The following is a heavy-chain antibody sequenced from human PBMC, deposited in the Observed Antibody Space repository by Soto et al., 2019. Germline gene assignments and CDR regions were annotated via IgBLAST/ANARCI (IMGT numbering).Heavy chain of an antibody. Sequence: TLSLTCAVYGGSFSGYYWSWIRQPPGKGLEWIGEINHSGSTNYNPSLKSRVTISVDTSKNQFSLKLSSVTAADTAVYYCARGVGNYVLFYYYYYMDVWGKGTTVTVSS. J-gene: IGHJ6*03. V-gene: IGHV4-34*01. CDR2: INHSGST. CDR1: GGSFSGYY. D-gene: IGHD1-26*01. CDR3: ARGVGNYVLFYYYYYMDV.